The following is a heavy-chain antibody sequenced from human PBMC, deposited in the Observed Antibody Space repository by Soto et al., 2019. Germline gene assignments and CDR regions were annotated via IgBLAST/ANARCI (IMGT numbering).Heavy chain of an antibody. D-gene: IGHD4-17*01. Sequence: SETLSLTCAVYGGSFSGYYWSWIRQPPGKGLEWIGEINHSGSTNYNPSLKSRVTISVDTSKNQFSLKLSSVTAADTAVYYCARVHGDYVYYYYYMDVWGKGTTVTVSS. CDR2: INHSGST. J-gene: IGHJ6*03. CDR3: ARVHGDYVYYYYYMDV. V-gene: IGHV4-34*01. CDR1: GGSFSGYY.